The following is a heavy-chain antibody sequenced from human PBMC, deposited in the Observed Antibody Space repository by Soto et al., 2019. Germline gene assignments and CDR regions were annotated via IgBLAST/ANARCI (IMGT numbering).Heavy chain of an antibody. V-gene: IGHV3-33*01. D-gene: IGHD6-19*01. CDR1: GFTFSSYG. CDR3: ARDRAGYSSGWYSYFDY. CDR2: IWYDGSNK. Sequence: QMQLVESGGGVVQPGRSLRLSCAASGFTFSSYGMHWVRQAPGKGLEWVAVIWYDGSNKYYADSVKGRFTISRDNSKNTLYLQMNSLRAEDTAVYYCARDRAGYSSGWYSYFDYWGQGTLVTVSS. J-gene: IGHJ4*02.